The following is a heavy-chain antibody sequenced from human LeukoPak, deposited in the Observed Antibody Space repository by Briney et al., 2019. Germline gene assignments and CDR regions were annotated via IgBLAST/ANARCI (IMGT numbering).Heavy chain of an antibody. CDR2: IRYDGSNK. J-gene: IGHJ4*02. Sequence: PGGSLRLSCAASGFTFSSYGMHWVRQAPGKGLEWVAFIRYDGSNKYYADSVKGRFTISRDNSKNTLYLQMNSLRAEDTAVYYCAKDSLDYYDSSGYPDYWGQGTLVTVSS. CDR3: AKDSLDYYDSSGYPDY. V-gene: IGHV3-30*02. CDR1: GFTFSSYG. D-gene: IGHD3-22*01.